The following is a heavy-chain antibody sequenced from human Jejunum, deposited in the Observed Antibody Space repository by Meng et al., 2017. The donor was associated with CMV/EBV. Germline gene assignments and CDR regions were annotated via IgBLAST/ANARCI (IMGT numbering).Heavy chain of an antibody. CDR3: ARDGNGWVVDK. J-gene: IGHJ4*02. Sequence: SCAASGFTVDNQGMHWFRQAPGKGREWVGVIWYDGNSKYYADSVKGRFTISRDNSKNTLDLQMNSLRVDDTAIYYCARDGNGWVVDKWGQGTLVTVSS. V-gene: IGHV3-33*01. CDR2: IWYDGNSK. D-gene: IGHD2-15*01. CDR1: GFTVDNQG.